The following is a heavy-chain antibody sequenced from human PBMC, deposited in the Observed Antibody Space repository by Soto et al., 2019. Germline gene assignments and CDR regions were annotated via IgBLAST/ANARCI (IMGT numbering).Heavy chain of an antibody. CDR3: AKNYCPRSICNLPNWFDS. D-gene: IGHD1-7*01. J-gene: IGHJ5*01. V-gene: IGHV3-7*01. CDR2: IKQDGSEE. Sequence: EVQLVESGGGLVQPGGSLRLSCEVSGFTFRNYWMSWVRQAPGKGLEWVATIKQDGSEEYYVDSVKGRLTISRDNAKNSVYLQMNSLRADDTAVYYCAKNYCPRSICNLPNWFDSWGQGTLVTVSS. CDR1: GFTFRNYW.